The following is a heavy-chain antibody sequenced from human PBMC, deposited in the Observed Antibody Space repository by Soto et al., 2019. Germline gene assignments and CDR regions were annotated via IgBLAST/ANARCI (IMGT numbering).Heavy chain of an antibody. CDR1: GGSISSGDYY. Sequence: SETLSLTCTVSGGSISSGDYYWGWIRQHPGKGLEWIGYIYYSGSTYYNPSLKSRVTISVDTSKNQFSLKLSSVTAADTAVYYCARVGFNWNDDYYGMDVWCQGTTVT. J-gene: IGHJ6*02. V-gene: IGHV4-31*03. CDR2: IYYSGST. CDR3: ARVGFNWNDDYYGMDV. D-gene: IGHD1-20*01.